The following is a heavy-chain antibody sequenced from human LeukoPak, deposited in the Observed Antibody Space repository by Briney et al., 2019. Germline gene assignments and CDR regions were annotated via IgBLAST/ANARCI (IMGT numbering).Heavy chain of an antibody. CDR1: GFIFRNAW. CDR2: IKSKGDGETT. Sequence: GGSLRLSCAASGFIFRNAWMSWVRQAPGKGLEGFGRIKSKGDGETTDYGAPVKGRFTISRDDSKDTLYLQMNSLKTEDTAVYYCTTDLGLTMIRGVIVNWGQGALLTVSS. J-gene: IGHJ4*02. V-gene: IGHV3-15*01. D-gene: IGHD3-10*01. CDR3: TTDLGLTMIRGVIVN.